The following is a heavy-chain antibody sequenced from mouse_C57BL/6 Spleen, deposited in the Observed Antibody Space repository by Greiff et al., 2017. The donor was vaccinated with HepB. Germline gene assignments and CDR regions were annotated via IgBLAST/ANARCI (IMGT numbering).Heavy chain of an antibody. CDR3: AREIFITTAFDY. CDR2: ISSGSSTI. V-gene: IGHV5-17*01. D-gene: IGHD1-1*01. Sequence: EVMLVESGGGLVKPGGSLKLSCAASGFTFSDYGMHWVRQAPEKGLEWVAYISSGSSTIYYADTVKGRFTISRDNANNTLFLQMTSLRSEDTAMYYCAREIFITTAFDYWGQGTTLTVSS. CDR1: GFTFSDYG. J-gene: IGHJ2*01.